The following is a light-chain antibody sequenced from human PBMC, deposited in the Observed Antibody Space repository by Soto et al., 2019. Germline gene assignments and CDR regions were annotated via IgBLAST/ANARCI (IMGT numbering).Light chain of an antibody. CDR2: EVS. V-gene: IGLV2-14*01. Sequence: QSALTQPASVSGSPGQSITISCIGTSSDVGGYNYVSWYQQHPGKAPKLIIYEVSNRPSGLSNRFSGSKSGNTASLTISGLQAEDEADYYCSSFTSSSTLGVFGGGTKLTVL. CDR1: SSDVGGYNY. CDR3: SSFTSSSTLGV. J-gene: IGLJ2*01.